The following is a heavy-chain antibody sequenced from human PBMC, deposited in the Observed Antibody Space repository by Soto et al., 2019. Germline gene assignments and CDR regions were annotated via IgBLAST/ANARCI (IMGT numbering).Heavy chain of an antibody. D-gene: IGHD2-15*01. CDR1: GYTFTSYD. CDR3: ARAPFSPYGSGGSCYSRYPDDY. J-gene: IGHJ4*02. V-gene: IGHV1-8*01. Sequence: GASVKVSCKTSGYTFTSYDINWVRQATGQGLEWMGWMNPNSGNTGYAQKFQGRVTMTRNTSISTAYMELSSLRSEDTAVYYCARAPFSPYGSGGSCYSRYPDDYWGQGTLVTFSS. CDR2: MNPNSGNT.